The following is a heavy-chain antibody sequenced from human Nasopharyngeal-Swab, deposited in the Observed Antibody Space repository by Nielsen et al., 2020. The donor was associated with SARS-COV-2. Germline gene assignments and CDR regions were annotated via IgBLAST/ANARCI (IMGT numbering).Heavy chain of an antibody. Sequence: ASVKVSCKASGYTFTSYGISWVRQAPGQGLEWMGWISAYNGNTNYAQKLQGRVTMTTDTSTSTAYMELRSLRSDDTAVYYCARLFCVVVAATDVLYFDYLGQGTLVAVSS. CDR1: GYTFTSYG. V-gene: IGHV1-18*01. J-gene: IGHJ4*02. D-gene: IGHD2-15*01. CDR3: ARLFCVVVAATDVLYFDY. CDR2: ISAYNGNT.